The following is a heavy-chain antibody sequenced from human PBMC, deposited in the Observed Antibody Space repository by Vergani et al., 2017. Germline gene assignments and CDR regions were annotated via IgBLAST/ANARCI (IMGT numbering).Heavy chain of an antibody. CDR2: IIPIFGTA. Sequence: QVQLVQSGAEVKKPGSSVKVSCKASGGTFSSYAISWVRQAPGQGLEWMGGIIPIFGTANYAQKFQGRVTITADESTSTAYMELCSLRSEDTAVYYCARDVLPRVQWGDSSTGYMDVWGKGTTVTVSS. CDR3: ARDVLPRVQWGDSSTGYMDV. CDR1: GGTFSSYA. J-gene: IGHJ6*03. D-gene: IGHD6-19*01. V-gene: IGHV1-69*01.